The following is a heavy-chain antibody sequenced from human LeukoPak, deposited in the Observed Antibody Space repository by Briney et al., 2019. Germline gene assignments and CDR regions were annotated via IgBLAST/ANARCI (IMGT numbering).Heavy chain of an antibody. Sequence: SETLSLTCIVSGDSIRNSGWSWGWIRQPPGKGLEWIGTIPYDENVSDNEIPSYNSSLKRRVTISADTSKNQLSLKVSSVTAADTASYYCARLTLTGVGGPGWFDAWGQGTLVIVSS. J-gene: IGHJ5*02. CDR2: IPYDENVSDNEIP. CDR3: ARLTLTGVGGPGWFDA. V-gene: IGHV4-39*01. D-gene: IGHD3-3*01. CDR1: GDSIRNSGWS.